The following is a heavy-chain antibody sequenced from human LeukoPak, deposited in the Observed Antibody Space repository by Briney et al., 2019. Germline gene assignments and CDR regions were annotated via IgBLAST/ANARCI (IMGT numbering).Heavy chain of an antibody. CDR1: GLTFSSYS. CDR3: ARYGGGHWAFDI. Sequence: GGSLRLSCAASGLTFSSYSMNWVRQAPGKGLEWVSSISSSSIYIDYADLVKGRFTISIDNAENSLYLQMNSLRAEETAVYYCARYGGGHWAFDIWGQGTMVTVSS. CDR2: ISSSSIYI. D-gene: IGHD3-10*01. V-gene: IGHV3-21*01. J-gene: IGHJ3*02.